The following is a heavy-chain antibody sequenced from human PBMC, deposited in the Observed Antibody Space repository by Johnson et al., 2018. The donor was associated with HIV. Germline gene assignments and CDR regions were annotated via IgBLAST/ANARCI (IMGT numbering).Heavy chain of an antibody. J-gene: IGHJ3*02. CDR2: ISSSCSTI. V-gene: IGHV3-11*01. Sequence: QVQLVESGGGLVQPGGSLRLSCAASGFTFDDYGMSWIRQAPGKGLEWVSYISSSCSTIYYADSVKGRFTISRDNAKNALYLQMNSLRAEDTALYYCAKDRGLSIAARGGAFDIWGQGTMVTVSS. CDR1: GFTFDDYG. D-gene: IGHD6-6*01. CDR3: AKDRGLSIAARGGAFDI.